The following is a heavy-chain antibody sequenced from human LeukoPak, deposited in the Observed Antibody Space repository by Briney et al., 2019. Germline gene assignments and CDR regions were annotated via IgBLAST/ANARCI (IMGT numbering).Heavy chain of an antibody. V-gene: IGHV3-30-3*01. CDR3: ARVGHDFWSGYYSYGMDV. CDR2: ISYDGSNK. Sequence: GGSLRLSCAASGFPFSTYAMAWVRQAPGKGLEWVAVISYDGSNKYYADSVKGRFTISRDNSKNTLYLQMNSLRAEDSAVYYCARVGHDFWSGYYSYGMDVWGQGTTVTVSS. CDR1: GFPFSTYA. D-gene: IGHD3-3*01. J-gene: IGHJ6*02.